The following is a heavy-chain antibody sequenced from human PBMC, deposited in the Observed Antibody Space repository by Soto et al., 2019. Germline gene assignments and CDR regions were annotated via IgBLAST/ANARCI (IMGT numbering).Heavy chain of an antibody. CDR1: GFTFSSYS. J-gene: IGHJ6*02. CDR3: ARDREGGTTGTTDYYYYGMDV. Sequence: GGSLRLSCAASGFTFSSYSMNWVRQAPGKGLEWVSYISSSSSTIYYADSVKGRFTISRDNAKNSLYLQMNSLRDEDTAVYYCARDREGGTTGTTDYYYYGMDVWGQGTTVNVSS. V-gene: IGHV3-48*02. CDR2: ISSSSSTI. D-gene: IGHD1-1*01.